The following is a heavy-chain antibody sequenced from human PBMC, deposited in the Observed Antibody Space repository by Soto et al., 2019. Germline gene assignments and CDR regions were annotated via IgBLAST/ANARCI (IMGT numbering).Heavy chain of an antibody. Sequence: PGGSLRLSCAASGFTFSSYGMHWVRQAPGKGLEWVALTWYDGTKKYYADSVKGRFTISRDNSKNTLHLQMNSLRVEDTAVYYCERYCIGGSGYPHHFGIEFWGQGTTVTVSS. CDR1: GFTFSSYG. D-gene: IGHD2-15*01. CDR2: TWYDGTKK. V-gene: IGHV3-33*01. CDR3: ERYCIGGSGYPHHFGIEF. J-gene: IGHJ6*02.